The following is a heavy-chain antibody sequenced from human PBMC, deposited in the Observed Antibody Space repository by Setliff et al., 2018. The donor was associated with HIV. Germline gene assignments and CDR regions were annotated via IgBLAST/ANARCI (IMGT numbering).Heavy chain of an antibody. CDR2: IYHSGST. J-gene: IGHJ3*02. Sequence: SETLSLTCTVSGYSISSGYYWGWIRQPPGKGLEWIGSIYHSGSTYYNPSLKSRVTISVDTSKNQFSLKLSSVTAADTAVYYCVRGGSWGIIWGQGTVVTVSS. CDR1: GYSISSGYY. V-gene: IGHV4-38-2*02. D-gene: IGHD3-16*01. CDR3: VRGGSWGII.